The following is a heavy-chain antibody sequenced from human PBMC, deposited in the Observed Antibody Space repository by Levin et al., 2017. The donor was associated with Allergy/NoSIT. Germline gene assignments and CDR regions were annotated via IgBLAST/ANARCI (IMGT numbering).Heavy chain of an antibody. CDR3: ARGLGPVVGGSYGAGWFDP. Sequence: SETLSLTCAVYGGSFSGYYWSWIRQPPGKGLEWIGEINHSGSTNYNPSLKSRVTISVDTSKNQFSLKLSSVTAADTAVYYCARGLGPVVGGSYGAGWFDPWGQGTLVTVSS. J-gene: IGHJ5*02. V-gene: IGHV4-34*01. CDR2: INHSGST. D-gene: IGHD1-26*01. CDR1: GGSFSGYY.